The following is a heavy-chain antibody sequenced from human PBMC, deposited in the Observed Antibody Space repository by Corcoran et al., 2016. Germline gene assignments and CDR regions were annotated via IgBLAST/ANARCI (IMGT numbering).Heavy chain of an antibody. CDR1: GGTFSSYA. Sequence: QVQLVQSGAEVKKPGSSVKVSCKASGGTFSSYAISWVRQAPGQGLEWMGGIIPIFGTANYAQKFQGRVTITADESTSTAYMELSSLRSADTAVYYCASLGHYDSSGHTFNWFDPWGQGTLVTVSS. D-gene: IGHD3-22*01. CDR3: ASLGHYDSSGHTFNWFDP. J-gene: IGHJ5*02. V-gene: IGHV1-69*01. CDR2: IIPIFGTA.